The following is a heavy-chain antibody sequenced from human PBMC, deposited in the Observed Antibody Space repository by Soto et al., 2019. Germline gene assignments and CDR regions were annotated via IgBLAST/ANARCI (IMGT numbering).Heavy chain of an antibody. D-gene: IGHD2-15*01. CDR2: IIPIFGTA. CDR1: GGTFSSYA. Sequence: QVQLVQSGAEVKKPGSSVKVSCKASGGTFSSYAISWVRQAPGQGLEWMGGIIPIFGTANYAQKFQGRVTITADESTSTGYMELSSLRSEDTAVYYCARAPSYCSGGSCYEGAFDYWGQGTLVTVSS. J-gene: IGHJ4*02. CDR3: ARAPSYCSGGSCYEGAFDY. V-gene: IGHV1-69*01.